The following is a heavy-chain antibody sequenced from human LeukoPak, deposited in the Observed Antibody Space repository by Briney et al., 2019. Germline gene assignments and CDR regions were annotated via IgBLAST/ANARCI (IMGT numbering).Heavy chain of an antibody. Sequence: PGGSRRLSCAASGFTFSSYAMSWVRQAPGKGLEWVSAISGSGGSTYYADSVKGRFTISRDNSKNTLYLQMNSLRAEDTAVYYCAKDGGYCSSTSCHLRPYYFDYWGQGTLVTVSS. J-gene: IGHJ4*02. CDR2: ISGSGGST. V-gene: IGHV3-23*01. CDR1: GFTFSSYA. CDR3: AKDGGYCSSTSCHLRPYYFDY. D-gene: IGHD2-2*01.